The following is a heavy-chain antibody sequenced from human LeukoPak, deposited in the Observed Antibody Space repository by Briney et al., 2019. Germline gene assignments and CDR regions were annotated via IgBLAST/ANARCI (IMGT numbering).Heavy chain of an antibody. CDR1: GYTLTELS. CDR2: FDPEDGET. V-gene: IGHV1-24*01. J-gene: IGHJ3*02. Sequence: GASVKVSCKVSGYTLTELSMHWVRQAPGKGLEWMGGFDPEDGETIYAQKFQGRVTMTEDTSTDTAYMELSSLRSEDTAVYYCATDQSRMDAFDIWGQGTMVTVSS. CDR3: ATDQSRMDAFDI.